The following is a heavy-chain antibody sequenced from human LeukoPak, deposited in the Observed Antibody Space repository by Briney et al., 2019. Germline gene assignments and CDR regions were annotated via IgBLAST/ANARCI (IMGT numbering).Heavy chain of an antibody. CDR3: ARELAVASANYYYYMDV. V-gene: IGHV3-48*01. Sequence: GGSLRLSCAASGFTFSSYSMNWVRQAPGKGLEWVSYISSSSSTIYYADSVKGRFTISRDNAKNSLYLQMNSLRAEDTAVYYCARELAVASANYYYYMDVWGKGTTVTVSS. J-gene: IGHJ6*03. CDR2: ISSSSSTI. D-gene: IGHD6-19*01. CDR1: GFTFSSYS.